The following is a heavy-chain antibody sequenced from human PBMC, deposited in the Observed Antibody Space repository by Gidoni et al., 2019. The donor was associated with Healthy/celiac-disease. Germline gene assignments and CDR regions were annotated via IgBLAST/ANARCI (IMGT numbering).Heavy chain of an antibody. J-gene: IGHJ6*02. D-gene: IGHD6-19*01. Sequence: QVQLVQSGAEVKKPGSSVKVSCKASGGTFSSYAISWVRQAPGQGREWMGGIIPIFGTANYAQKFQGRVTITADKSTSTAYMELSSLRSEDTAVYYCARGSVAGTRGYYYYGMDVWGQGTTVTVSS. CDR2: IIPIFGTA. CDR1: GGTFSSYA. CDR3: ARGSVAGTRGYYYYGMDV. V-gene: IGHV1-69*06.